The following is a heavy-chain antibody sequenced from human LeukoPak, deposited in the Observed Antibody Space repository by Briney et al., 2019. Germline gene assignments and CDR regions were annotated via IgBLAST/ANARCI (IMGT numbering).Heavy chain of an antibody. D-gene: IGHD3-22*01. CDR1: GYTFTSYG. Sequence: ASVKVSCTASGYTFTSYGISWVRQAPGQGLEWMGWISAYNGNTNYAQKLQGRVTMTTDTSTSTAYMELRSLRSDDTAVYYCARDHPIYYDSSGYPHFDYWGQGTLVTVSS. J-gene: IGHJ4*02. CDR3: ARDHPIYYDSSGYPHFDY. V-gene: IGHV1-18*01. CDR2: ISAYNGNT.